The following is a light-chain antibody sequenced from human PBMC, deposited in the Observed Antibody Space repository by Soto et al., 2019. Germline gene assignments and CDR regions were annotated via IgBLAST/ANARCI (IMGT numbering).Light chain of an antibody. J-gene: IGLJ1*01. CDR3: QVWDIMTYNYV. V-gene: IGLV3-21*04. CDR2: YDS. CDR1: NIGNKR. Sequence: SYELTQPPSVSVAPEKTATITCGGDNIGNKRVHWYRQKPGQAPVLVISYDSDRPSGIPERFSGSNSGNTATLTISRVEAGDEADYYCQVWDIMTYNYVFGTGTKLTVL.